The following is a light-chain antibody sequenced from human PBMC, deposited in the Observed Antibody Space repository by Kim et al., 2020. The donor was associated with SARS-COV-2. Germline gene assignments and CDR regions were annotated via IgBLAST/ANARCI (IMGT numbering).Light chain of an antibody. J-gene: IGLJ2*01. Sequence: QSALTQPASVSGSPGQSITISCTGTSSDVGGYNYISWYQQHPGKAPKLMIYDVTKRPSGVSNRFSGSKSDNTASLTISGLQAEDEADYYCSSYTSSSTVVFGGGTHLTVL. CDR1: SSDVGGYNY. V-gene: IGLV2-14*03. CDR2: DVT. CDR3: SSYTSSSTVV.